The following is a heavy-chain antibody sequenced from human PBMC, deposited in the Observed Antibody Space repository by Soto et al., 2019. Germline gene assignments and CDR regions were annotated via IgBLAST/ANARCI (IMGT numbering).Heavy chain of an antibody. CDR3: ARDPSTIGYSYGSTRFDP. D-gene: IGHD5-18*01. J-gene: IGHJ5*02. V-gene: IGHV1-18*01. CDR2: ISAYNGNT. Sequence: QVQLVQSGAEVKKPGASVKVSCKASGYTFTSYGISWVRQAPGQGLEWMGWISAYNGNTNYAQKLQGRVTMTTDTSSSTAYMELRSLISDDTAVYYCARDPSTIGYSYGSTRFDPWGQGTLVTVSS. CDR1: GYTFTSYG.